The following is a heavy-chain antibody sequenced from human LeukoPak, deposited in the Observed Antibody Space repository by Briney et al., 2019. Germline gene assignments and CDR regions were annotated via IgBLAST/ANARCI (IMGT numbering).Heavy chain of an antibody. V-gene: IGHV3-48*01. CDR2: ISSSSSTI. Sequence: PGGSLRLSCAASGIIFSSYSMNWVRQAPGKGLEWVSYISSSSSTIYYADSVKGRFTISRDNAKNSLYLQMNSLRAEDTAVYYCARGRPGWFDPWGQGTLVTVSS. CDR3: ARGRPGWFDP. J-gene: IGHJ5*02. CDR1: GIIFSSYS.